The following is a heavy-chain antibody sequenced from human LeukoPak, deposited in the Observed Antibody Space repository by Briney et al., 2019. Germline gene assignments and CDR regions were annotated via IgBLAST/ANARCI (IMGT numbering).Heavy chain of an antibody. V-gene: IGHV4-30-2*01. CDR3: ARGSGYGDYYDY. CDR2: IYHSGST. J-gene: IGHJ4*02. D-gene: IGHD4-17*01. Sequence: PSETLSLTCAVSGASISSGGYSWSWIRQPPGKGLEWIGYIYHSGSTYYNPSLKSRVTISVDRSKNQFSLKLSSVTAADTAVYYCARGSGYGDYYDYWGQGTLVTVSS. CDR1: GASISSGGYS.